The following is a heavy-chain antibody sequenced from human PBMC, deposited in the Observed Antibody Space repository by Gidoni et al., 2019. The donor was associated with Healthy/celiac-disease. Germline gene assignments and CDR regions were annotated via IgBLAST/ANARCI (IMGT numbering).Heavy chain of an antibody. CDR3: AKDLRGSLGEFTGDY. D-gene: IGHD3-16*01. Sequence: EVQLLESGGGWVQPGWSLRLSCAASGFPFSSYAMSWVRQAPGKGLGWVSAISGSGGSTYYADSVKGRFTIARDNSKNTLYLQMNSLRAEDTAVYYCAKDLRGSLGEFTGDYWGQGTLVTVSS. CDR1: GFPFSSYA. CDR2: ISGSGGST. V-gene: IGHV3-23*01. J-gene: IGHJ4*02.